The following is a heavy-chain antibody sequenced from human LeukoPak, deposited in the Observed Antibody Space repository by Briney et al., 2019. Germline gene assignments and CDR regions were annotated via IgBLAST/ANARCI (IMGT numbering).Heavy chain of an antibody. Sequence: GGSLRVSCAASGFTFSSYEMNWVRQAPGKGLEWVSYISSSGSTIYYADSVKGRFTISRDNAKNSLYLQMNSLRAEDTAVYYCARVLLYSYALDYWGQGTLVTVSS. D-gene: IGHD2-2*01. CDR2: ISSSGSTI. J-gene: IGHJ4*02. V-gene: IGHV3-48*03. CDR3: ARVLLYSYALDY. CDR1: GFTFSSYE.